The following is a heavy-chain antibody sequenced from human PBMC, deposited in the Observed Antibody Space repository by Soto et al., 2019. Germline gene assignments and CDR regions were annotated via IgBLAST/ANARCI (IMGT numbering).Heavy chain of an antibody. D-gene: IGHD2-2*03. CDR1: GGSISSSSYY. Sequence: SETLSLTCTVSGGSISSSSYYWGWIRQPPGKGLEWIGSIYYSGSTYYNPSLKSRVTISVDTSKNQFSLKLSSVTAADTAVYYCARYGYCSSTSCYVGTLYYYYMDVWGKGTTVTVSS. V-gene: IGHV4-39*07. J-gene: IGHJ6*03. CDR3: ARYGYCSSTSCYVGTLYYYYMDV. CDR2: IYYSGST.